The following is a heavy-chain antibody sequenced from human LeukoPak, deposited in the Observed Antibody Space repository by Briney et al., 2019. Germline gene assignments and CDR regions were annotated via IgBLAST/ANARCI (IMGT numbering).Heavy chain of an antibody. Sequence: ASVKVSCKASGFTFTNYHMHWVRQAPGQGLEWMGIINPRSSTSYAQKFQGRVTMTRDTSTSTVYMGLSSLRSEDTAVYYCARAIRGDYGPNQRDNWGQGTLVTVSS. D-gene: IGHD4-17*01. CDR1: GFTFTNYH. V-gene: IGHV1-46*01. CDR3: ARAIRGDYGPNQRDN. CDR2: INPRSST. J-gene: IGHJ4*02.